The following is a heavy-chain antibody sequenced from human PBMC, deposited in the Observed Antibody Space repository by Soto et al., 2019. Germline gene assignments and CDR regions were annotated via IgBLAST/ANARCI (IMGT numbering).Heavy chain of an antibody. J-gene: IGHJ4*02. CDR2: ITSDGDST. Sequence: PGGSLRLSCSVSGFTFSNYAMHWVRQAPGEGLEYVSGITSDGDSTYHADSVKGRFTISRDNSKNTLYLQMSSLRLEDTAIYYCVKGNQLLRYYFEFWGQGTLVTVPQ. D-gene: IGHD2-15*01. CDR1: GFTFSNYA. V-gene: IGHV3-64D*06. CDR3: VKGNQLLRYYFEF.